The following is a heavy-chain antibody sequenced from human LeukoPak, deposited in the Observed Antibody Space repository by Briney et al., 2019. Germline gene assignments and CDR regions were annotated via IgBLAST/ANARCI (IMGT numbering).Heavy chain of an antibody. CDR2: IIPIFGTA. CDR3: ARDLEPMRGYSYGQITDY. CDR1: GGTFSSYA. V-gene: IGHV1-69*06. D-gene: IGHD5-18*01. Sequence: GASVKVSCKASGGTFSSYAISWVRQAPGQGLEWMGGIIPIFGTANYAQKFQGRVTITADKSTSTAYMELSSLRSDDTAVYYCARDLEPMRGYSYGQITDYWGQGTLVTVSS. J-gene: IGHJ4*02.